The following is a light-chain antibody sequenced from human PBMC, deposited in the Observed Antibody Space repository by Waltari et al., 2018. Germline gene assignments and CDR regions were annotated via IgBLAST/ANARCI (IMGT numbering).Light chain of an antibody. V-gene: IGLV3-10*01. J-gene: IGLJ2*01. CDR3: YSTDSSGNERG. CDR1: ALPRKF. CDR2: VDN. Sequence: SYQLTQPPSVSVFPGQTARITCSGDALPRKFSYWYEQKSGQATVLVIYVDNRRPSGIPESFCGSGSGTVATFTSSEAQLEDEADYYCYSTDSSGNERGFGVGTKLTVL.